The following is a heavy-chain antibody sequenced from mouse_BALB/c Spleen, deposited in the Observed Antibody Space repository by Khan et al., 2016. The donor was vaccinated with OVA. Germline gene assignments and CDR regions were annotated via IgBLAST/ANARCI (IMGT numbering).Heavy chain of an antibody. CDR3: VNHGSSSAWFTY. CDR2: INPSTDYT. J-gene: IGHJ3*01. Sequence: VKLQESGAELAKPGASVKMSRKASGYTFTNYWMHWVKQRPGQGLEWIGYINPSTDYTEYNQKFKDKATLTADKSYSTAYMQLRSLTSDDSSVYYCVNHGSSSAWFTYWGQGTLVTVSA. D-gene: IGHD1-1*01. V-gene: IGHV1-7*01. CDR1: GYTFTNYW.